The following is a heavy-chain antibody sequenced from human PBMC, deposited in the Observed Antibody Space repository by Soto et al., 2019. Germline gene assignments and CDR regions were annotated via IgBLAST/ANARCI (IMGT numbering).Heavy chain of an antibody. Sequence: GGSLRLSCVASGFTFGNYWIHWVRQAPGKGLVWVSRINGDGSSTNYADSVKGQFTISRDNAKNTVYLQMNSLRVEDTAVYYCARGARNYYYFDCWGQGTLVTVSS. CDR1: GFTFGNYW. CDR3: ARGARNYYYFDC. V-gene: IGHV3-74*01. D-gene: IGHD1-7*01. CDR2: INGDGSST. J-gene: IGHJ4*02.